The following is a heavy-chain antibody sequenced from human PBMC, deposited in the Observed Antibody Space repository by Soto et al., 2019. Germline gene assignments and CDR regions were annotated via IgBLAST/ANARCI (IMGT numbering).Heavy chain of an antibody. CDR3: ARDGGYGSGGSCPWGAFDI. V-gene: IGHV4-4*02. Sequence: QVQLQESGPGLVKPSGTLSLTCAVSGGSISSSNWWSWVRQPPGKGLEWIGEIYHSGSTNYNPSLKSRVTISVDKSKNQFSLKLSSVTAADTAVYYCARDGGYGSGGSCPWGAFDIWGQGTMVTVSS. CDR2: IYHSGST. J-gene: IGHJ3*02. CDR1: GGSISSSNW. D-gene: IGHD2-15*01.